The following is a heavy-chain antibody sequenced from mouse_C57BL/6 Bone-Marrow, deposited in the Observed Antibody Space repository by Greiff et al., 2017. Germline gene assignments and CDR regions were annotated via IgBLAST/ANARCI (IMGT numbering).Heavy chain of an antibody. D-gene: IGHD3-2*02. CDR1: GYTFTSYW. CDR3: AREDSSGYYFDY. J-gene: IGHJ2*01. V-gene: IGHV1-69*01. Sequence: QVQLQQSGPELVKPGASVKLSCKASGYTFTSYWMHWVKQRPGQGLEWIGEIDPSDSYTNYNQKFKGKSTLTVDKSSSTAYMQLSSLTSEDSAVYYCAREDSSGYYFDYWGQGTTLTVSS. CDR2: IDPSDSYT.